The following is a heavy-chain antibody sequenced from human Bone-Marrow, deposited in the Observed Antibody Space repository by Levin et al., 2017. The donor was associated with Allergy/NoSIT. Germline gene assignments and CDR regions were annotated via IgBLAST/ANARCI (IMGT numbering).Heavy chain of an antibody. D-gene: IGHD5-12*01. CDR1: GFTFRSYA. V-gene: IGHV3-23*01. J-gene: IGHJ4*02. CDR2: ISGAGGAST. CDR3: AKGYDYGFDH. Sequence: GGSLRLSCVASGFTFRSYAMSWVRQAPGKGLEWVSIISGAGGASTYYADSVKGRFTISRDNSKNTLFLQMNNLRVEDTAVYYCAKGYDYGFDHWGQGTPVTVSS.